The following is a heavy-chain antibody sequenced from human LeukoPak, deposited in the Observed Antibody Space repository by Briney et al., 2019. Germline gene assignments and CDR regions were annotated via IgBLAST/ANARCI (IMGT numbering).Heavy chain of an antibody. CDR1: GGSISSYY. D-gene: IGHD5-18*01. V-gene: IGHV4-59*01. CDR2: IYYSGST. Sequence: SETLSLTCTVSGGSISSYYWSWIRQPPGKGLEWIGYIYYSGSTNYNPSLKSRVTISVDTSKNQFSLKLSSVTAADTAVYYCARGEDSYGEHDAEYFRHWGQGTLVTVSS. J-gene: IGHJ1*01. CDR3: ARGEDSYGEHDAEYFRH.